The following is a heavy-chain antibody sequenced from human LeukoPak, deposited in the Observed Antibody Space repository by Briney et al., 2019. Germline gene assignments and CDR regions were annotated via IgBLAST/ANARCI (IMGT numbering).Heavy chain of an antibody. CDR3: ATPVGLRYFDWLSQSDAFDI. D-gene: IGHD3-9*01. Sequence: ASVKVSCKASGYTFTGCYMHWVRQAPGQGLEWMGRINPNSGGTNYAQKFQGRVTMTRDTSISTAYMELSRLRSDDTAVYYCATPVGLRYFDWLSQSDAFDIWGQGTMVTASS. J-gene: IGHJ3*02. V-gene: IGHV1-2*06. CDR1: GYTFTGCY. CDR2: INPNSGGT.